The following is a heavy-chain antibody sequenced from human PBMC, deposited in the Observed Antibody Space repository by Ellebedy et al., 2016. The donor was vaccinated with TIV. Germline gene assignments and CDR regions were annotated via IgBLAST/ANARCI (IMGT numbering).Heavy chain of an antibody. J-gene: IGHJ4*02. Sequence: SETLSLTXAVSGGSMNNSHWWSLVRQTPGKGLEWIGEVFLSGSTNYNPSLKSRVTISVDKSKNQFSLNLTSVTAADTAVYYCARHVNHNSRADSWGQGTLVTVSS. CDR2: VFLSGST. CDR1: GGSMNNSHW. D-gene: IGHD2/OR15-2a*01. V-gene: IGHV4-4*02. CDR3: ARHVNHNSRADS.